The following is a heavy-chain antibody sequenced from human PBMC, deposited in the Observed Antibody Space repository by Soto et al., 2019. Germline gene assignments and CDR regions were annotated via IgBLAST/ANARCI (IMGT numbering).Heavy chain of an antibody. V-gene: IGHV4-34*01. J-gene: IGHJ2*01. CDR1: GGSFSGYY. D-gene: IGHD3-9*01. Sequence: QVQLQQWGAGPLRPLETLSLTCGVSGGSFSGYYWAWIRQSPGKGLEWIGEINDRGSINYNPSLKSRVSMSVDTSTNHYSLSLRSVTAADTAVYYCARESHDILTGPPWVWYFDLWGRGTLVTVSS. CDR2: INDRGSI. CDR3: ARESHDILTGPPWVWYFDL.